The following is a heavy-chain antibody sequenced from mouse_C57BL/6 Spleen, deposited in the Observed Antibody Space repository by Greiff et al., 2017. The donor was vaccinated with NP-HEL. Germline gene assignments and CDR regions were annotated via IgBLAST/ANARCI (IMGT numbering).Heavy chain of an antibody. Sequence: QVQLQQSGAELVRPGTSVKMSCKASGYTFTNYWIGWAKQRPGHGLEWIGDIYPGGGYTNYNEKFKGKATLIADKSSSTAYMQFSSLTSEDSAIYYCARDDYGSWFAYWGQGTLVTVSA. J-gene: IGHJ3*01. V-gene: IGHV1-63*01. CDR1: GYTFTNYW. CDR2: IYPGGGYT. CDR3: ARDDYGSWFAY. D-gene: IGHD2-4*01.